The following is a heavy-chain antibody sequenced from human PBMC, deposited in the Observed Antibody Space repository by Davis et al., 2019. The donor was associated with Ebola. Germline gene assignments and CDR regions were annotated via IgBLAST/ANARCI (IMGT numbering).Heavy chain of an antibody. D-gene: IGHD3-10*01. J-gene: IGHJ4*02. CDR1: GYSFTTYR. V-gene: IGHV5-51*01. Sequence: PGGSLRLSCKGSGYSFTTYRIAWVRQPPAKGLEWMGIIYPGDSDTRYSPSFEGQVTISVDRSISTAYLQWSSLKASDTAMYYCARMGKSYYDSLWDYWGQGTLVTVSS. CDR3: ARMGKSYYDSLWDY. CDR2: IYPGDSDT.